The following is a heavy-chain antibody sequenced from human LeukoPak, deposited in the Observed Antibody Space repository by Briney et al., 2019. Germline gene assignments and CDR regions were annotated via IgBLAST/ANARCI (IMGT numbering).Heavy chain of an antibody. V-gene: IGHV3-9*01. D-gene: IGHD5-18*01. CDR1: GFTFDDYA. J-gene: IGHJ5*02. CDR2: ISWNSGSI. Sequence: PGGSLRLSCAASGFTFDDYAMHWVRQAPGKGLEWVSGISWNSGSIGYADSVKGRFTISRDNAKNSLYLQMTSLRAEDTALYYCAKSPAGYSYGSWFDPWGQGTLVTVSS. CDR3: AKSPAGYSYGSWFDP.